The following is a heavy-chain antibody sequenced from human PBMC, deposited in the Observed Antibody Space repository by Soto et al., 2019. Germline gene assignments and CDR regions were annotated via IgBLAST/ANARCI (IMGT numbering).Heavy chain of an antibody. CDR1: GGTFSSYA. Sequence: QVQLVQSGAEVKKPGSSVKVSCKASGGTFSSYAISWVRQAPGQGLEWMGGIIPIFGTANYAQKFQGRVTITAAESTSTAYMELSSLRSEDTAVYYCARDHYDFWSGSPRYGMDVWCQGTTVTVSS. J-gene: IGHJ6*02. V-gene: IGHV1-69*01. CDR3: ARDHYDFWSGSPRYGMDV. D-gene: IGHD3-3*01. CDR2: IIPIFGTA.